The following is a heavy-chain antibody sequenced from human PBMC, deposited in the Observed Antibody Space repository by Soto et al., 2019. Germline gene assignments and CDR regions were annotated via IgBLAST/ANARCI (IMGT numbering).Heavy chain of an antibody. D-gene: IGHD5-12*01. V-gene: IGHV4-59*01. J-gene: IGHJ3*02. Sequence: ASETLSLTCTVSGGSISSYYWSWIRQPPGKGLEWIGYIYYSGSTNYNPSLKSRVTISVDTSKNQFSLKLSSVTAADTAVYYCASRYSGYFLGAFDIWGQGTMVTVSS. CDR2: IYYSGST. CDR3: ASRYSGYFLGAFDI. CDR1: GGSISSYY.